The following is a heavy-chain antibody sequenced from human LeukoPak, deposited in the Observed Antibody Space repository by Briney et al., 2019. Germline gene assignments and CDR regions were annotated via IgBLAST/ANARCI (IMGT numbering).Heavy chain of an antibody. J-gene: IGHJ5*02. CDR3: ARQHYCSSTSCLNAEGWFDP. CDR2: ISSNGSTI. Sequence: GGSPRLSCAASGFTFSDYYMSWIRQAPGKGLEWVSYISSNGSTIYYADSVKGRFTISRDNAKNSLYLQMNSLRAEDTAVYYCARQHYCSSTSCLNAEGWFDPWGQGTLVTVSS. V-gene: IGHV3-11*04. CDR1: GFTFSDYY. D-gene: IGHD2-2*01.